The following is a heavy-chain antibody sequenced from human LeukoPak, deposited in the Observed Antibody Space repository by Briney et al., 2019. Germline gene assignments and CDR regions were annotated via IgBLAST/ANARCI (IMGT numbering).Heavy chain of an antibody. CDR3: ATSESQTRFDF. CDR2: IFPGDSDT. J-gene: IGHJ4*02. Sequence: GESLKISCKGSGYTFTPHWIAWVRQMPGKGLEWMGIIFPGDSDTTYSPSFEGQVTISADKSINTAYLQWSSLKASDTAMYYCATSESQTRFDFWGQGTLVTVSS. D-gene: IGHD1/OR15-1a*01. V-gene: IGHV5-51*01. CDR1: GYTFTPHW.